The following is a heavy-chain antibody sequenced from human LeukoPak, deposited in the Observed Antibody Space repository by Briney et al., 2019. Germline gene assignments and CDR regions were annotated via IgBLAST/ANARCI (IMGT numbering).Heavy chain of an antibody. CDR3: ARLISIAARRRNYYYYMDV. D-gene: IGHD6-6*01. J-gene: IGHJ6*03. V-gene: IGHV4-59*01. CDR1: GGSIISYY. Sequence: SETLSLTCTVSGGSIISYYWSWIRQPPGKGLEWIGYIYYSGSTNYNPSLKSRVTISVDTSKNQFSLKLSSVTAADTAVYYCARLISIAARRRNYYYYMDVWGKGTTVTVSS. CDR2: IYYSGST.